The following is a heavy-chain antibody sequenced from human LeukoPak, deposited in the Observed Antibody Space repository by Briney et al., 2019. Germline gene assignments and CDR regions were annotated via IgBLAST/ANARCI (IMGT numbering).Heavy chain of an antibody. CDR1: GFTFSDYW. CDR3: ARRGAATNAFDI. J-gene: IGHJ3*02. D-gene: IGHD1-26*01. Sequence: GGSLTLSCAASGFTFSDYWMHWVRQAPGKGLVWVSRISSDGSRVTYADSVKGRFTISRDNAKNTLYLQMNSLRAEDTAVYYCARRGAATNAFDIWGQGTMVTVSS. V-gene: IGHV3-74*01. CDR2: ISSDGSRV.